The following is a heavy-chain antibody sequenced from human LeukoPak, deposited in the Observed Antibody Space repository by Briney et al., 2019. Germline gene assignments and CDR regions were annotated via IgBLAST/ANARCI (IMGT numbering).Heavy chain of an antibody. CDR3: ARDELPVDTAMALDY. V-gene: IGHV3-33*01. J-gene: IGHJ4*02. Sequence: GRSLRLSCAASGFTFSSYGMHWVRQAPGKGLEWVAVIWYDGSNKYYADSVKGRFTISRDNSKNTLYLQMNSLRAEDTAVYYCARDELPVDTAMALDYWGQGTLVTVSS. CDR1: GFTFSSYG. D-gene: IGHD5-18*01. CDR2: IWYDGSNK.